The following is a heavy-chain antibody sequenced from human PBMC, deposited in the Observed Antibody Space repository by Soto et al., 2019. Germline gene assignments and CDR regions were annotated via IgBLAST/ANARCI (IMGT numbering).Heavy chain of an antibody. V-gene: IGHV4-34*01. D-gene: IGHD5-12*01. CDR3: ARGQEGVVATH. Sequence: QVQLQQWGAGLLKPSETLSLNCAVNGGSLSGYYWSWIRQPPGKGLEWIGEIKDGGYTNYSPSLKSRATISSDPSNNHFSLRLNSVTAADTGLYYCARGQEGVVATHWDQGALVTVSS. CDR1: GGSLSGYY. J-gene: IGHJ4*02. CDR2: IKDGGYT.